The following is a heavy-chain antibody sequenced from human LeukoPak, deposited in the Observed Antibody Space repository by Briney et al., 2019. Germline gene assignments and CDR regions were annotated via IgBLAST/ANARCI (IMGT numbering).Heavy chain of an antibody. CDR2: IQYDGSNK. CDR3: AKITIFGVGIDY. CDR1: GSTFSSYG. V-gene: IGHV3-30*02. D-gene: IGHD3-3*01. Sequence: GGSLRLSCAASGSTFSSYGMHWVRQAPGKGLECVAFIQYDGSNKYYTDSVKGRFTISRDNSKNTLYLQMNSLRPEDTAVYYCAKITIFGVGIDYWGQGTLVTVSS. J-gene: IGHJ4*02.